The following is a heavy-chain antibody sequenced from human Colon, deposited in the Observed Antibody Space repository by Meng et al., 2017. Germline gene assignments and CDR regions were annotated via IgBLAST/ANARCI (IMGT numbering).Heavy chain of an antibody. CDR2: IFHAGNT. D-gene: IGHD3-22*01. Sequence: RVQDPGHGLVKPSAALSLSFAVAGGSITNDNWWRWVRQPPGKGLEWIGEIFHAGNTNDNPSLKSRVTMSLDKSKNQFSLTLTSVTAADTAVYYCARDFHSTMTVFDSWGQGTLVTVSS. J-gene: IGHJ4*02. V-gene: IGHV4-4*02. CDR3: ARDFHSTMTVFDS. CDR1: GGSITNDNW.